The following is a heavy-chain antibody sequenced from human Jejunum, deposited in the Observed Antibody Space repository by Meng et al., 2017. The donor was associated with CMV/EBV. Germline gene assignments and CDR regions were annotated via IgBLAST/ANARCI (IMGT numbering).Heavy chain of an antibody. Sequence: SLGLSCEASGFTFSSYWIHWVRQAPGKGLVWVSSISNIGSFKACADSVKGRFTVSRDNAKNTAYLQMNSLTVEDAAVYYCGDFEASWGQGTLVTVSS. V-gene: IGHV3-74*01. CDR3: GDFEAS. D-gene: IGHD3-3*01. J-gene: IGHJ4*02. CDR1: GFTFSSYW. CDR2: ISNIGSFK.